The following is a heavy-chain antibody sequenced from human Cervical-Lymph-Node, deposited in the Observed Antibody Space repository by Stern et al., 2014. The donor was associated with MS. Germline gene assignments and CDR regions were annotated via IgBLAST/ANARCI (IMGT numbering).Heavy chain of an antibody. V-gene: IGHV2-5*02. CDR3: AHLRYCSSTSCYGDNWFDP. D-gene: IGHD2-2*01. CDR2: IYWDDDK. Sequence: LKESGPTLVKPTQTLTLTCTFSGFSLSTSGVGVGWIRQPPGKALEWLALIYWDDDKRYSPSLKSRLTITKDTSKNQVVLTMTNMDPVDTATYYCAHLRYCSSTSCYGDNWFDPWGQGTLVTVSS. J-gene: IGHJ5*02. CDR1: GFSLSTSGVG.